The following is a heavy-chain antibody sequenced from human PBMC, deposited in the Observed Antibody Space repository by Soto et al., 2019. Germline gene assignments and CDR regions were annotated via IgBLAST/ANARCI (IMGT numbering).Heavy chain of an antibody. CDR3: ASGGGKSSSSGYFQH. Sequence: SETLSRTCTVSGGSISSYYWSWIRQPPGKGLEWIGYIYYSGSTNYSPSLKSRVTISVDTSKNQFSLKLSSVTAADTAVYYCASGGGKSSSSGYFQHWGQGTLVTVSS. CDR1: GGSISSYY. J-gene: IGHJ1*01. V-gene: IGHV4-59*01. CDR2: IYYSGST. D-gene: IGHD6-6*01.